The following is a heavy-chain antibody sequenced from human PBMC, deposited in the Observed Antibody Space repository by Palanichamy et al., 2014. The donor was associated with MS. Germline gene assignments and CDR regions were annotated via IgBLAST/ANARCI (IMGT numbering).Heavy chain of an antibody. CDR2: VDPEDGET. D-gene: IGHD3-10*01. CDR1: GYTFTDSF. CDR3: TTRRSLDN. V-gene: IGHV1-69-2*01. Sequence: EVLXVQSGAEVKKPGTAVRISCRASGYTFTDSFLHWVKQAPGEGLMWVGLVDPEDGETKYAEEFQGRVTMTADTSTYTAYMELSSLRSDDTAVYYCTTRRSLDNWGQGTLVTVSS. J-gene: IGHJ4*02.